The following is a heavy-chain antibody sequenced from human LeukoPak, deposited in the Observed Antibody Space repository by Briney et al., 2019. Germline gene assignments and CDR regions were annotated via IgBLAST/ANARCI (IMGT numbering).Heavy chain of an antibody. CDR1: GFTFSSYS. Sequence: GGSLRLSCAASGFTFSSYSMIWFRQPPGKGLKWVSYISSSSDTIYYADSVKGQFTISRDNAKNSLYLQVNSLRAEDTAVYYCARGSSNFYFDYWGQGTLVTVSS. D-gene: IGHD2-2*01. V-gene: IGHV3-48*04. CDR3: ARGSSNFYFDY. CDR2: ISSSSDTI. J-gene: IGHJ4*02.